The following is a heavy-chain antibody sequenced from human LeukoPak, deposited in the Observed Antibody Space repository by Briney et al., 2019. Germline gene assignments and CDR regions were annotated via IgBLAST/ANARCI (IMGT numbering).Heavy chain of an antibody. CDR2: IYSDGAT. Sequence: GGSLRLSCAASGFTVSAYAMSWVRQAPGKGPEWVSLIYSDGATRYADSVQGRFTISRDNSKNTLYLQMDNLRVEDTAVYYCVRDRAEGRAWVEFDPWGQGILVTVSS. CDR1: GFTVSAYA. V-gene: IGHV3-66*02. J-gene: IGHJ5*02. CDR3: VRDRAEGRAWVEFDP.